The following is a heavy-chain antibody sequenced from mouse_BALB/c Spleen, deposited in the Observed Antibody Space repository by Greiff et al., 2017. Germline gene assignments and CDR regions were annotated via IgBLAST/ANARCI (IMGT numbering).Heavy chain of an antibody. CDR1: GYTFTSYW. V-gene: IGHV1S22*01. CDR3: TMNYAMDY. J-gene: IGHJ4*01. CDR2: IYPGSGST. Sequence: LQQPGSELVRPGASVKLSCKASGYTFTSYWMHWVKQRHGQGLEWIGNIYPGSGSTNYDEKFKSKGTLTVDTSSSTAYMHLSSLTSEDSAVYYCTMNYAMDYWGQGTSVTVSS.